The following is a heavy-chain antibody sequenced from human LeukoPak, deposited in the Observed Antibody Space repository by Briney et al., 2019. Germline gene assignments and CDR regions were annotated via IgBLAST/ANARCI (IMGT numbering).Heavy chain of an antibody. Sequence: PGGSLRLSCVGSGFRFSSYDMNWVRQAPGKGLVWVSRIYVDGRTTNYADSVKGRFTISRDNAKNTVYLEMNSLSVEDTATYYCIRDFRSADLWGQGTLVTVTS. J-gene: IGHJ5*02. CDR2: IYVDGRTT. V-gene: IGHV3-74*01. CDR3: IRDFRSADL. CDR1: GFRFSSYD.